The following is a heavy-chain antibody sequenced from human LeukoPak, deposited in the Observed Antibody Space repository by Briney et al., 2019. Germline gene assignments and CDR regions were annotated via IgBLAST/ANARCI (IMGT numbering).Heavy chain of an antibody. Sequence: ASVKVSCKASGYTFTGYYMHWVRQAPGQGLEWMGWINPNSGGTNYAQKFQGWVTMTRGTSISTAYMELSRLRSDDTAVYYCARGVMPTYYDILTGSHLTGGNWFDPWGQGTLVTVSS. CDR1: GYTFTGYY. CDR2: INPNSGGT. J-gene: IGHJ5*02. CDR3: ARGVMPTYYDILTGSHLTGGNWFDP. D-gene: IGHD3-9*01. V-gene: IGHV1-2*04.